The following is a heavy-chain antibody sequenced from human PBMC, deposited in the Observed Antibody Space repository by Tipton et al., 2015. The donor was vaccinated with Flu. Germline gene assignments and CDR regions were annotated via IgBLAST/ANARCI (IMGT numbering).Heavy chain of an antibody. CDR3: ATITDFDSAMWFRYFDL. CDR1: GFSVSATY. CDR2: IYSGGAT. Sequence: SLRLSCAASGFSVSATYMGWIRQSPGKGLEWVSLIYSGGATYYSDSVRGRFTISTDSVKNMVYLQMHNLRAADTAVYYCATITDFDSAMWFRYFDLWGRGTLVSVSS. D-gene: IGHD2-21*01. V-gene: IGHV3-53*01. J-gene: IGHJ2*01.